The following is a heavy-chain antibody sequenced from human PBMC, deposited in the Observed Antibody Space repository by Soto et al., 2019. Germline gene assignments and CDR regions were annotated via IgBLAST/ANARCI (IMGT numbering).Heavy chain of an antibody. CDR1: GYNFNSYT. J-gene: IGHJ5*02. CDR3: ARVVGALGHWFDP. D-gene: IGHD1-26*01. V-gene: IGHV1-18*01. Sequence: QVQLVQSGAEVKKPGASVKVSCKASGYNFNSYTISWVRQAPGQGLEWMGRISAYNGNTNYAQKLQGRVTMTTDTPTSTAYMELRSLRSDDTAVNHCARVVGALGHWFDPWGQGTLVTVSS. CDR2: ISAYNGNT.